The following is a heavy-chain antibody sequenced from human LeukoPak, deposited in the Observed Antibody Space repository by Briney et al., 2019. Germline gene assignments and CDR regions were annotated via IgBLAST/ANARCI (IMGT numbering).Heavy chain of an antibody. J-gene: IGHJ3*01. V-gene: IGHV3-7*01. Sequence: GGSLRLSCVAPRFTFSNHYMSWVRQAPGKGLEWVATIKPDGSETFYVDSVKGRFTVSRDNAKNSLYLQMSSLRAEDTAVYHCARNLVHLWNVFDFWGLGTMVTVSS. CDR1: RFTFSNHY. D-gene: IGHD5-18*01. CDR2: IKPDGSET. CDR3: ARNLVHLWNVFDF.